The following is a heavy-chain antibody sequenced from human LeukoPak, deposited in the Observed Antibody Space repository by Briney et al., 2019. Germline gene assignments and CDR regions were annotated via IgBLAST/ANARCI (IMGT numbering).Heavy chain of an antibody. V-gene: IGHV4-59*01. CDR2: IYYSGST. Sequence: KPSETLSLTRTLSGRSISRYYWSWLRQPPGKGLEWLGYIYYSGSTNSNPALKSPVTISVDTSKNQFSLKLSSVTAADTAVYYCARSHSVWTSFDYWGQGTLVTVSS. CDR1: GRSISRYY. CDR3: ARSHSVWTSFDY. J-gene: IGHJ4*02. D-gene: IGHD3/OR15-3a*01.